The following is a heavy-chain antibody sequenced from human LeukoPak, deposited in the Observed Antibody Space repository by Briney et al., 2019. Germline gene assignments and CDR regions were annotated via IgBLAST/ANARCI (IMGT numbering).Heavy chain of an antibody. V-gene: IGHV3-11*04. CDR2: ISSSGSTI. J-gene: IGHJ4*02. Sequence: SGGSLRLSCAASGFTFSDYYMSWIRQAPGKGLEWVSYISSSGSTIYYADSVKGRFTISRDNSKNTLYLQMNSLRAEDTAVYYCAKESGYSSGWYFDYWGQGTLVTVSS. D-gene: IGHD6-19*01. CDR1: GFTFSDYY. CDR3: AKESGYSSGWYFDY.